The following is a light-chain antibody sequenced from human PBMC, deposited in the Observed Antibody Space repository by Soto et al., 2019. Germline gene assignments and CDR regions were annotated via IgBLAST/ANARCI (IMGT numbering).Light chain of an antibody. Sequence: DIHITQSPSTLSSSVGDRVTITCLSSQSISSWLAWYQQKPGKAPKLLIYDASSLESGVPSMFSGTRSRTDLTTTITSMPPDDFETSYCHQYNSYSGKFGQG. V-gene: IGKV1-5*01. J-gene: IGKJ1*01. CDR3: HQYNSYSGK. CDR2: DAS. CDR1: QSISSW.